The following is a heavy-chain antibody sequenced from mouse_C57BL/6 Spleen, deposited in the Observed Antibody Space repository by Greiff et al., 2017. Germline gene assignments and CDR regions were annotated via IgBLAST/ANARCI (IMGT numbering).Heavy chain of an antibody. CDR1: GYTFTSYW. CDR3: ALITTVVAGRAMDY. Sequence: QVQLQQPGAELVRPGSSVKLSCKASGYTFTSYWMHWVKQRPIQGLEWIGNIDPSDSETHYNQKFKDKATLTVDKSSSTAYMQLSSLTSEDSAVYYCALITTVVAGRAMDYWGQGTSVTVSS. V-gene: IGHV1-52*01. D-gene: IGHD1-1*01. CDR2: IDPSDSET. J-gene: IGHJ4*01.